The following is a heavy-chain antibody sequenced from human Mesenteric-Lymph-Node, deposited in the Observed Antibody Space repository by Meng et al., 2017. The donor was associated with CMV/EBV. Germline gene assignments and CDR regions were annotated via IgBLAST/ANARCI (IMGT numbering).Heavy chain of an antibody. V-gene: IGHV1-18*01. CDR3: ARDNYDFWSVFYHYYAMDV. D-gene: IGHD3-3*01. Sequence: ASVNVSCKASGYTFSSSGISWVRQAPGQGLEWMGWISTKNGKTKYAQKFQGRVTVNTDTSTSTAYMELRSLRTDDTAVYYCARDNYDFWSVFYHYYAMDVWGRGTTVTVSS. CDR1: GYTFSSSG. CDR2: ISTKNGKT. J-gene: IGHJ6*02.